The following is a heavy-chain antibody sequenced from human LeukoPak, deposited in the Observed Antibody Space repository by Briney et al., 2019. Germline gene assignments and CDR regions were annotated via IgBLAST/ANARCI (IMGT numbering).Heavy chain of an antibody. CDR2: IYYSGST. Sequence: SETLSLTCTVSGGSISSSSYYWGWIRQPPGKGLEWIGSIYYSGSTYYNPSLKSRVTISVDTSKNQFSLKLSSVTAADTAVYYCARVRYSYAGYWGQGTLVTVSS. J-gene: IGHJ4*02. CDR1: GGSISSSSYY. CDR3: ARVRYSYAGY. D-gene: IGHD5-18*01. V-gene: IGHV4-39*01.